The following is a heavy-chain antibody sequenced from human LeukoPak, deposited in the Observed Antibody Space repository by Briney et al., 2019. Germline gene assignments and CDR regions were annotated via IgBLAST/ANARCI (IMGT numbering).Heavy chain of an antibody. V-gene: IGHV3-30*02. CDR2: IRYDGSNK. Sequence: QPGGSLRLSCAASGFTFSSYGMHWVRQAPGKGLEWVAFIRYDGSNKYYADSVKGRFTISRDNSKNSLYLQMNSLRAEDTAVYYCARRDYYDSSGYYYYYMDVWGKGTTVTISS. J-gene: IGHJ6*03. CDR3: ARRDYYDSSGYYYYYMDV. CDR1: GFTFSSYG. D-gene: IGHD3-22*01.